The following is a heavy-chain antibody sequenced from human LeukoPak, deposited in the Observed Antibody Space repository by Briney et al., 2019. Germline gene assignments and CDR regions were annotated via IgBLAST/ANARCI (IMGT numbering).Heavy chain of an antibody. V-gene: IGHV4-39*07. J-gene: IGHJ4*02. Sequence: SETLSLTCTVSGGSISGSSYYWGWIRQPPGKGLEWIGSIYYSGSTYYNPSLKSRVTISVDTSKNQFSLKLSSVTAADTAVYYCARDRLTSLDYWGQGTLVTVSS. CDR2: IYYSGST. CDR3: ARDRLTSLDY. CDR1: GGSISGSSYY. D-gene: IGHD3-9*01.